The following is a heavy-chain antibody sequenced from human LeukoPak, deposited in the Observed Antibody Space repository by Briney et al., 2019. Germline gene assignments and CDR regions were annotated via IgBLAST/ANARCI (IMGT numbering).Heavy chain of an antibody. V-gene: IGHV4-34*01. CDR3: ARGHGVVVTAEWFGP. D-gene: IGHD2-21*02. Sequence: SETLSLTCAVYGGSFSGYYWSWIRQPPGKGLEWIGEINHSGSTNYNPSLKSRVTISVDTSKNQFSLKLSSVTAADTAVYYCARGHGVVVTAEWFGPWGQGTLVTVSS. J-gene: IGHJ5*02. CDR2: INHSGST. CDR1: GGSFSGYY.